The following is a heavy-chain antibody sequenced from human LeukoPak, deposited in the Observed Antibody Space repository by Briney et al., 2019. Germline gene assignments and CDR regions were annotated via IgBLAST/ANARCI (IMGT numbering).Heavy chain of an antibody. CDR2: ISVSGIT. CDR1: GFTLSSYA. J-gene: IGHJ4*02. CDR3: AKAPVTTCSGAYCYPFDY. V-gene: IGHV3-23*01. D-gene: IGHD2-15*01. Sequence: GGALRLSCAASGFTLSSYAMSGVRQGPGKGLHRVSAISVSGITYHADSVKGRFTISRDSSKNTLYLQMNSLRAGDAAVYYCAKAPVTTCSGAYCYPFDYWSQGTLVTVSS.